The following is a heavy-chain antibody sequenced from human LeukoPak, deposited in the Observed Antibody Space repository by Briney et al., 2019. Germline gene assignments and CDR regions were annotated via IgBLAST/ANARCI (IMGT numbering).Heavy chain of an antibody. J-gene: IGHJ4*02. V-gene: IGHV1-8*01. CDR1: GYTFTSYD. CDR3: ARGPYSSSWYVQGDYYFDY. D-gene: IGHD6-13*01. Sequence: GASVKVSCKASGYTFTSYDFNWVRQATGQGLEWMGWMNPNSGNTGYAQKFQGRVTMTRNTSISTAYMELSSLRSEDTAVYYCARGPYSSSWYVQGDYYFDYWGQGTLVTVSS. CDR2: MNPNSGNT.